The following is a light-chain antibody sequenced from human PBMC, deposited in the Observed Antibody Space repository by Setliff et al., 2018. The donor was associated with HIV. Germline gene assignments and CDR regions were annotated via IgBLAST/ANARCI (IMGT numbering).Light chain of an antibody. CDR2: EVS. Sequence: LTQPPSASGSPGQSVTISCTGTSSDVGGYNYVSWYQQHPGKAPKLMIYEVSKRPSGVPDRFSGSKSGNTASLTVSGLQAEDEADYYCTSYAGSNNLGVFGTGTKVTVL. CDR1: SSDVGGYNY. J-gene: IGLJ1*01. V-gene: IGLV2-8*01. CDR3: TSYAGSNNLGV.